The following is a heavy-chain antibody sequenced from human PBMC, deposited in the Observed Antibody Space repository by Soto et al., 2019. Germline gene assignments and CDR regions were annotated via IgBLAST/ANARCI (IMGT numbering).Heavy chain of an antibody. CDR2: IYYSGST. V-gene: IGHV4-59*01. J-gene: IGHJ6*02. CDR3: ARDSGTMDV. D-gene: IGHD3-10*01. CDR1: GGSISSYY. Sequence: PSETLSLTCTVSGGSISSYYWSWIRQPPGKGLEWIGYIYYSGSTNYNPSLKSRVTISVDTSKNQFSLKLSSVTAADTAVYYCARDSGTMDVCGQRTTVTVSS.